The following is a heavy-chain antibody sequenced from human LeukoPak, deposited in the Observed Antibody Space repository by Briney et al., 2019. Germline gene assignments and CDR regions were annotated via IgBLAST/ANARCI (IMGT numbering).Heavy chain of an antibody. D-gene: IGHD3-10*01. Sequence: PGGSLRLSCAASGFTFSSYAMSWVRHAPGKGLEWVSGISGSGGSKYFADSVKGRFTISRDNSKNTLYLQMNSLRAEDTAVYYCAKDQRYFGSGSDSYFDYWGQGTLVTVSS. CDR1: GFTFSSYA. V-gene: IGHV3-23*01. CDR2: ISGSGGSK. J-gene: IGHJ4*02. CDR3: AKDQRYFGSGSDSYFDY.